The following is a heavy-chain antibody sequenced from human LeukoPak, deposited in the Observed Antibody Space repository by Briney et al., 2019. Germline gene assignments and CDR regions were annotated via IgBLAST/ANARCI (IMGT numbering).Heavy chain of an antibody. V-gene: IGHV3-7*01. D-gene: IGHD6-19*01. J-gene: IGHJ5*02. CDR1: GFTFSNYW. CDR2: MKGDGSEK. CDR3: ARQVQYRSGYFPPDP. Sequence: GGSLRLSCAASGFTFSNYWMSWVRQAPGKGLEWVANMKGDGSEKHYVDSMKGRFTISRDNAKNSLYLQMNSLTAEDTAVYYCARQVQYRSGYFPPDPWGQGTLVTVSS.